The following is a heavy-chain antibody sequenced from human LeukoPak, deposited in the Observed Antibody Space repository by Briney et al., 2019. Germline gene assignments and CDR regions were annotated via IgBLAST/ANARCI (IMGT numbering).Heavy chain of an antibody. J-gene: IGHJ6*04. CDR1: GFPFSSYG. Sequence: GGSLRLPCAASGFPFSSYGMNWVRQAPGQGLEWVSAITGSTRTTYYADSVKGRFTISRDNAKNSLYLQMNSLRAEDTAVYYCAELGITMIGGVWGKGTTVTISS. D-gene: IGHD3-10*02. V-gene: IGHV3-48*04. CDR3: AELGITMIGGV. CDR2: ITGSTRTT.